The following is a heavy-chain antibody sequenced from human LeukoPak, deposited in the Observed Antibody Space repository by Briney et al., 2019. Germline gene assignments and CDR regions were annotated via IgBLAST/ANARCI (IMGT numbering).Heavy chain of an antibody. J-gene: IGHJ4*02. CDR1: GYTFTGYY. D-gene: IGHD5-12*01. CDR2: INPNSGGT. V-gene: IGHV1-2*02. CDR3: ASGRPGGYGFGALFDY. Sequence: ASVKVPCKASGYTFTGYYMHWVRQAPGQGLEWMGWINPNSGGTNYAQKFQGRVTMTRDTSISTAYMELSRLRSDDTAVYYCASGRPGGYGFGALFDYWGQGTLVTVSS.